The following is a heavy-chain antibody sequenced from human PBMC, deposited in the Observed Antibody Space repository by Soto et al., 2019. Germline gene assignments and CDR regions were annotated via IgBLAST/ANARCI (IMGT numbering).Heavy chain of an antibody. D-gene: IGHD2-21*02. CDR1: GFIFSNYN. CDR2: IRSSSNTI. J-gene: IGHJ4*02. CDR3: ARPSCGGDCYSPVY. Sequence: EVQLVESGGGLVQPGGSLRLSCAASGFIFSNYNMHWVRQAPGKGLVWVSYIRSSSNTIYYADSVKGRFTISRDNAKNSLYLQMNSLRAEDTAVYYCARPSCGGDCYSPVYWGQGTLVTVSS. V-gene: IGHV3-48*01.